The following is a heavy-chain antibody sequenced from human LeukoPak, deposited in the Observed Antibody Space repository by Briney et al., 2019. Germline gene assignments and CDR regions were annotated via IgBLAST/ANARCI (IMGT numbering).Heavy chain of an antibody. D-gene: IGHD6-19*01. V-gene: IGHV3-30*18. Sequence: TGGSLRLSCAVSGFSFSAYGMHWVRQAPGKGLEWVAIISYDGTTRKYAGSVRGRFTISRDNSKNTVFLQMNSLRADDTAVYYCAKVRSCGWYGDAFDIWGQGTTVTVSS. CDR2: ISYDGTTR. CDR3: AKVRSCGWYGDAFDI. CDR1: GFSFSAYG. J-gene: IGHJ3*02.